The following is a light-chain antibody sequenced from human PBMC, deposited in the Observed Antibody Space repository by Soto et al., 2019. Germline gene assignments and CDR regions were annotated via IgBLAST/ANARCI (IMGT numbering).Light chain of an antibody. CDR3: GSITRSSTSV. J-gene: IGLJ1*01. V-gene: IGLV2-14*01. CDR2: DVT. CDR1: SSDVGGFEY. Sequence: QYVLSQPASVYGSPGQSITISCTGTSSDVGGFEYVSWYQHQPGKAPKLIIYDVTKRPSGVSNRFSGSKSGNTASLTISGIQAEDEGDYYCGSITRSSTSVFGTGTKLTVL.